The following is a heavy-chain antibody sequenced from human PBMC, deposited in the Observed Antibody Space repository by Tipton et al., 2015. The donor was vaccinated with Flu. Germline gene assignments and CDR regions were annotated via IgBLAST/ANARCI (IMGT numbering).Heavy chain of an antibody. D-gene: IGHD2-2*01. CDR3: ARDVAAVPAAIRD. Sequence: TLSLTCTVSGGSLSSNYWSWIRQPAGEGLEWIGRIYPSGEINYNPSLKSRATLSMDTSKNQFSLKLSSVTAADTAVYYCARDVAAVPAAIRDWGQGTLVTVSS. CDR2: IYPSGEI. J-gene: IGHJ4*02. V-gene: IGHV4-4*07. CDR1: GGSLSSNY.